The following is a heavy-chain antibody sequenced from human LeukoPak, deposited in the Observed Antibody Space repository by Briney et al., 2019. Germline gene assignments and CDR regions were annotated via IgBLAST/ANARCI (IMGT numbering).Heavy chain of an antibody. D-gene: IGHD4-11*01. CDR2: INHSGST. J-gene: IGHJ6*03. V-gene: IGHV4-34*01. Sequence: SETLSLTCAVYGGSFSGYYWSWIRRPPGKGLEWLGEINHSGSTNYNPSLKSRVTISVDTSKNQFSLKLSSVTAADTAVYYCARTNSKKAYYYYYMDVWGKGTTVTVSS. CDR1: GGSFSGYY. CDR3: ARTNSKKAYYYYYMDV.